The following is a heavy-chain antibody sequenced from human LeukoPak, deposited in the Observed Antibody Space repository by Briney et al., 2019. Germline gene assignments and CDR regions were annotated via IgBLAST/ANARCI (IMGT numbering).Heavy chain of an antibody. J-gene: IGHJ4*02. CDR1: GGSFSGYY. CDR3: ASHTASGSCYPY. CDR2: IYYSGST. Sequence: PSETLSLTCAVYGGSFSGYYWSWIRQPPGKGLECIGYIYYSGSTKYNPSLKSRVTISIDTSKNQFSLKLSSVTAADTAVYYCASHTASGSCYPYWGQGTLVTVSS. V-gene: IGHV4-59*08. D-gene: IGHD1-26*01.